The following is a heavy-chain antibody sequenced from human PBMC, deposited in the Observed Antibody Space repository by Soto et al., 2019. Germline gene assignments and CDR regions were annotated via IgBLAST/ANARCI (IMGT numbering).Heavy chain of an antibody. D-gene: IGHD2-15*01. Sequence: PGGSLRLSCAASGFTFSSYAMSWVRQAPGKGLEWVSAISGSGGSTYYADSVKGRFTISRDNSKNTLYLQMNSLRAEDTAVYYCAKVGYCSGGSCYSAYYYGMDVWGQGTTVTV. CDR2: ISGSGGST. V-gene: IGHV3-23*01. CDR3: AKVGYCSGGSCYSAYYYGMDV. CDR1: GFTFSSYA. J-gene: IGHJ6*02.